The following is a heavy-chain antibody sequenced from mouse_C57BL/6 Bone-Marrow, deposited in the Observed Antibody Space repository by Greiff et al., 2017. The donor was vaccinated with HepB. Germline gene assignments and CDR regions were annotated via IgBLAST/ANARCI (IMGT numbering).Heavy chain of an antibody. Sequence: VQLQQSGGGLVQPGGSLKLSCAASGFTFSDYGMAWVRQAPRKGPVWVAFISNLAYSIYYADTVTGRFTISRENAKNTLYLEMSSLRSEDTAMYYCARKGDYYGSSYWYFDVWGTGTTVTVSS. CDR1: GFTFSDYG. V-gene: IGHV5-15*01. CDR2: ISNLAYSI. J-gene: IGHJ1*03. CDR3: ARKGDYYGSSYWYFDV. D-gene: IGHD1-1*01.